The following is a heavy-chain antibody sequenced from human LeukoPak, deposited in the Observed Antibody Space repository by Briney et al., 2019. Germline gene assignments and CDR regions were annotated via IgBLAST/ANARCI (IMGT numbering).Heavy chain of an antibody. CDR1: GYTFTLYS. J-gene: IGHJ4*02. CDR3: ASIRLGLGELSLSFDY. D-gene: IGHD3-16*02. V-gene: IGHV1-46*01. CDR2: INPSGGST. Sequence: GASVNVSCKASGYTFTLYSIHWVRQAPGQGLEWMGIINPSGGSTSYAQKFQGRVTMTRDTSTSTVYMELSSLRSEDTAVYYCASIRLGLGELSLSFDYWGQGTLVTVSS.